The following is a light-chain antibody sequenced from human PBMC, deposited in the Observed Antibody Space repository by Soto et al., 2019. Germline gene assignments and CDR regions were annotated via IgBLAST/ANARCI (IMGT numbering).Light chain of an antibody. CDR3: SSYTSSSTLEINYV. CDR2: EVS. CDR1: SSDVGGYNY. V-gene: IGLV2-14*01. J-gene: IGLJ1*01. Sequence: QSALTQPASVSGSPGQSITISCTGTSSDVGGYNYVSWYQQHPGKAPKLMIYEVSNRPSGVSNRFSGSKSGNTASLTISGLQAEDEADYYCSSYTSSSTLEINYVFGTGTKVTVL.